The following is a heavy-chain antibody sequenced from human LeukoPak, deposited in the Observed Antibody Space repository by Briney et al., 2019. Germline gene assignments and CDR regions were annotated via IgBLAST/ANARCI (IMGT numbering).Heavy chain of an antibody. CDR1: GFSVTRNY. D-gene: IGHD1-1*01. J-gene: IGHJ4*02. CDR3: ARYDNGKDYFDY. Sequence: GGSLRLSCAASGFSVTRNYVSWVRQAPGKGLEWVSLMYSGGGTSYADSVKGRFTISRDTSKNTLYLQMSSLRAEDTALYYCARYDNGKDYFDYWGQGTLVTVSS. CDR2: MYSGGGT. V-gene: IGHV3-53*01.